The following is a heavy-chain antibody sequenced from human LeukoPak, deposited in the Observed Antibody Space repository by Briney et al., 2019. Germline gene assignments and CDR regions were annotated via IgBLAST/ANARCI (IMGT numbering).Heavy chain of an antibody. Sequence: SETLSPTCTVSGGSLSSSTSYWGWTRQPAGKGLEWIGSIYYSGSTYYNPSLKSRVTISVDTSKNQFSLKLSSVTAADTAVYYCARSPYYEFWSGLGAFDYWGQGTLVTVSS. CDR3: ARSPYYEFWSGLGAFDY. J-gene: IGHJ4*02. V-gene: IGHV4-39*07. D-gene: IGHD3-3*01. CDR2: IYYSGST. CDR1: GGSLSSSTSY.